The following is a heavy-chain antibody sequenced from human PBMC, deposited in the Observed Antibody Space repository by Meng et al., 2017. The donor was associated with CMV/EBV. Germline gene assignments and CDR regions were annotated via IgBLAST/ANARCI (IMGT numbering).Heavy chain of an antibody. CDR3: ARGVVTMIVVYDP. V-gene: IGHV4-39*07. D-gene: IGHD3-22*01. Sequence: QRQGSGPGRVKPSETLSLACTVSGGSISSSSYYWGWIRQPPGKGLEWIGSIYYSGSTYYNPSLKSRVTISVDTSKNQFSLKLSSVTAADTAVYYCARGVVTMIVVYDPWGQGTLVTVSS. CDR1: GGSISSSSYY. CDR2: IYYSGST. J-gene: IGHJ5*02.